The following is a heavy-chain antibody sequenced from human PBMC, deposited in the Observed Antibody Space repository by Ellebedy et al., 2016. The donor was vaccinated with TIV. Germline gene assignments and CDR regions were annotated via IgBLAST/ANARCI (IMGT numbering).Heavy chain of an antibody. V-gene: IGHV4-59*01. Sequence: SETLSLTCTVSGDSISGSYWSWIRQPPGRGLEWIGCIYYTGTTYYNPSLKSRVTISLDTSKNQFSLKVNSVTAADTAVYYCARTNAFDIWGRGTMVTVSS. CDR1: GDSISGSY. CDR3: ARTNAFDI. CDR2: IYYTGTT. J-gene: IGHJ3*02.